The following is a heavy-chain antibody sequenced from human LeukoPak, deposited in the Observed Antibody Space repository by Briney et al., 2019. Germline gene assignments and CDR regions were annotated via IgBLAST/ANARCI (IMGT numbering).Heavy chain of an antibody. CDR2: INPNSGGT. CDR1: GYTFTGYY. Sequence: ASVKVSCKASGYTFTGYYMHWARQAPGQGLEWMGWINPNSGGTNYAQKFQGRVTMTRDTSISTAYMELSRLRSDDTAVYYCAREKGYSSSSYYYYYYMDVWGKGTTVTVSS. CDR3: AREKGYSSSSYYYYYYMDV. D-gene: IGHD6-6*01. J-gene: IGHJ6*03. V-gene: IGHV1-2*02.